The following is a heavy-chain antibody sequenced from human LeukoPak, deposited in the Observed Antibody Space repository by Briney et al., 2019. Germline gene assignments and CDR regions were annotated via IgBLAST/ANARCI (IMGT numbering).Heavy chain of an antibody. V-gene: IGHV3-30*04. Sequence: GGSLRLSCAASGFTFSRSAMTWVRQAPGKGLEWVAVISYDGSNKYYADSVKGRFTISRDNSKSTLYLQMNSLRAEDTAVYYCARERDWGQGTLVTVSS. CDR3: ARERD. CDR2: ISYDGSNK. J-gene: IGHJ4*02. CDR1: GFTFSRSA.